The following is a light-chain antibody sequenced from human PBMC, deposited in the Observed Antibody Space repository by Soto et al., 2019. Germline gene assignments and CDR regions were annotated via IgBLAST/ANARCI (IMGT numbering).Light chain of an antibody. J-gene: IGLJ3*02. CDR1: SGAVTSAYY. CDR2: SIR. CDR3: LLYYGGAWV. Sequence: QAVVTQEPSLTVSPGGTVTLTCASSSGAVTSAYYPSWLQQIPGQAPRALIYSIRNKHSWTPARFSGSLLGGKAALTLSGVQPEDEAEYYCLLYYGGAWVFGGGTKLTVL. V-gene: IGLV7-43*01.